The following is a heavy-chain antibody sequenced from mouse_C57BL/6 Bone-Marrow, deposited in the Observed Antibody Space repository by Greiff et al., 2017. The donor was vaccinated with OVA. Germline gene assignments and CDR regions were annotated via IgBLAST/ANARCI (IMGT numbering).Heavy chain of an antibody. CDR2: SRNKANDYTT. V-gene: IGHV7-1*01. J-gene: IGHJ1*03. Sequence: EVQRVESGGGLVQSGRSLRLSCATSGFTFSDFYMEWVRHAPGKGLEWIAASRNKANDYTTEYSASVKGRFIVSRDTSQSILYLQMNALRAEDTAIYYCARDGGLRYPNWYFEVWGTGTTVTVSS. CDR1: GFTFSDFY. CDR3: ARDGGLRYPNWYFEV. D-gene: IGHD1-1*01.